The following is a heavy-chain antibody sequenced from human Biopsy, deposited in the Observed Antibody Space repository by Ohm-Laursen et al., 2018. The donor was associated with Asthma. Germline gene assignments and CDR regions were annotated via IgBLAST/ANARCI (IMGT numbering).Heavy chain of an antibody. D-gene: IGHD1-14*01. V-gene: IGHV2-70*04. CDR3: TRHNDY. CDR1: GFSLSSSGAN. J-gene: IGHJ4*02. CDR2: IDWEEDK. Sequence: PTQTLTLTCSFSGFSLSSSGANVNWIRQPPGKALEWLARIDWEEDKFYSTSLRTRLTISKGSSEDQVVLTMTNMGPFDTATYYCTRHNDYWGPGILVTVSS.